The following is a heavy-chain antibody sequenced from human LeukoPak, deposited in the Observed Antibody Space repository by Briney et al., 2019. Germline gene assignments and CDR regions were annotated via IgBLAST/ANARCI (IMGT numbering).Heavy chain of an antibody. V-gene: IGHV4-59*12. J-gene: IGHJ5*02. Sequence: SETLSLTSTVSGGSTSGYRWTWIRQPPGKGLEWIGYIYNSGSTTYNPSLKSRVTMSVDTSKNQFSLKLSSVTAADTAMYYCARDPATECSNGVCYKASWFDPWGQGTLVTVSS. CDR2: IYNSGST. D-gene: IGHD2-8*01. CDR3: ARDPATECSNGVCYKASWFDP. CDR1: GGSTSGYR.